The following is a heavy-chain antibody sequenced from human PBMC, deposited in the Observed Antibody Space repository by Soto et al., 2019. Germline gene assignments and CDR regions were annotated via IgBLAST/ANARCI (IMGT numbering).Heavy chain of an antibody. V-gene: IGHV4-59*01. CDR1: GGSISSYY. D-gene: IGHD3-9*01. J-gene: IGHJ6*02. CDR2: IYYSGST. Sequence: SETLSLTCTVSGGSISSYYWSWIRQPPGKGLEWIGYIYYSGSTNYNPSLKSRVTISVDTSKNQFSLKLSSVTAADTAVYYCARAVRNYDILTGYYDYGMDVWGQGTTVTVS. CDR3: ARAVRNYDILTGYYDYGMDV.